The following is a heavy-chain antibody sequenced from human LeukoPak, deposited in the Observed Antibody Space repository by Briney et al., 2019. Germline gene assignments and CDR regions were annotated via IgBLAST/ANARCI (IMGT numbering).Heavy chain of an antibody. Sequence: PGGSLRLSCAASGFTFSSYGMHWVRQAPGKGLEWVAVIWYDGSNKYCADSVKGRFTISRDNSKNTLYLQINSLRAEDTAVYYCARDLFSGSYSTYYYYGLDVWGQGTTVTVSS. CDR2: IWYDGSNK. CDR1: GFTFSSYG. CDR3: ARDLFSGSYSTYYYYGLDV. V-gene: IGHV3-33*01. D-gene: IGHD1-26*01. J-gene: IGHJ6*02.